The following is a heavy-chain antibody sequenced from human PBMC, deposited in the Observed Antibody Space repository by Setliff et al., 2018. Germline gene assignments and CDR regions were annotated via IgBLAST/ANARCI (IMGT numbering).Heavy chain of an antibody. Sequence: GASVKVSCKASGGTFRSYAISWVRQAPGQGLEWMGIINPSGGSTNYAQKFQGRVTITTDESTSTAYMELSSLRSEDTAVYYCARDLAVAGYYGAFDIWGQGTMVTVSS. CDR1: GGTFRSYA. CDR2: INPSGGST. D-gene: IGHD6-19*01. CDR3: ARDLAVAGYYGAFDI. J-gene: IGHJ3*02. V-gene: IGHV1-69*05.